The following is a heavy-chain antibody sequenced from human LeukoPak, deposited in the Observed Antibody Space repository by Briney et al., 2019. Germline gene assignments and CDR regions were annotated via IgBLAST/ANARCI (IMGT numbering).Heavy chain of an antibody. CDR2: ISNSGSTK. CDR3: AAVIDY. V-gene: IGHV3-48*03. J-gene: IGHJ4*02. CDR1: GFTFSSYE. Sequence: GGSLRLSCAASGFTFSSYEMNWIRQAPGKGLEWTSYISNSGSTKYYADSVKGRFTISRDNAKNSLYLQMNSLRAEDTAVYYCAAVIDYWGQGTLVTVSS.